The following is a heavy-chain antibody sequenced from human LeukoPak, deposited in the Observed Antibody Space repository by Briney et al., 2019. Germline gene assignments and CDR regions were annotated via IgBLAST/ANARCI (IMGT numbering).Heavy chain of an antibody. D-gene: IGHD3-10*01. J-gene: IGHJ4*02. CDR1: GGPFSSYY. Sequence: SETLSLNFAVYGGPFSSYYWSWIRQPPGKGLEWIGEINHSGSNNYNPSLKSRVTISVVTSKKQFFLKLRSVTAADTAIYYCARPGYYYDSGSYVGYWGQGTLVTVSS. V-gene: IGHV4-34*01. CDR2: INHSGSN. CDR3: ARPGYYYDSGSYVGY.